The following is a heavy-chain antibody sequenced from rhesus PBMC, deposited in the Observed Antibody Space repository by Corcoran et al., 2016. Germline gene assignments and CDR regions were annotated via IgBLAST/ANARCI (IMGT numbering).Heavy chain of an antibody. V-gene: IGHV4-80*01. CDR3: ARSGYGSGGVY. CDR1: GASISSYW. CDR2: IFGNSGNS. J-gene: IGHJ4*01. D-gene: IGHD4-4*01. Sequence: QVQLQESGPGLVKPSETLSLPCAVSGASISSYWWSWIRQPPGKGLEWIGEIFGNSGNSYYNPSLKSRVIISKDASKNQFSLKLSSVTAADTAVYYCARSGYGSGGVYWGQGILVTVSS.